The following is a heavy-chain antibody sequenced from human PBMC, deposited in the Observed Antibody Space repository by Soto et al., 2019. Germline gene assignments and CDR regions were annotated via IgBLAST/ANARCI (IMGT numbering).Heavy chain of an antibody. J-gene: IGHJ6*02. D-gene: IGHD3-10*01. CDR3: ARDQVVWFGELLVYYYYGMDV. V-gene: IGHV1-46*01. CDR1: GYTFTSYY. Sequence: ASVKVSCKASGYTFTSYYMHWVRQAPGQGLEWMGIINPSGGSTSYAQKFQGRVTMTRDTSTSTVYMELSSLRSEDTAVYYCARDQVVWFGELLVYYYYGMDVWGQGTTVTVSS. CDR2: INPSGGST.